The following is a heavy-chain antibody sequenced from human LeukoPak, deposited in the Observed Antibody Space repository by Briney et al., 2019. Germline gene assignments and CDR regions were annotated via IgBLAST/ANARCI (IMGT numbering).Heavy chain of an antibody. D-gene: IGHD2-2*01. V-gene: IGHV3-21*01. Sequence: GGSLRLSCAASGFTFSSYSMNWVRQAPGKELEWVSSISSSSTYIYYADLVKGRFTISRDNAKNSLYLQMNSLSAEDTAVYYCGHCTTTSCYAGGHWGQGTLVTVSS. J-gene: IGHJ4*02. CDR3: GHCTTTSCYAGGH. CDR1: GFTFSSYS. CDR2: ISSSSTYI.